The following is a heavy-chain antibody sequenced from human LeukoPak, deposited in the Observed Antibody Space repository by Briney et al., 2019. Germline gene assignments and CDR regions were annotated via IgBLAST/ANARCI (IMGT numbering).Heavy chain of an antibody. CDR3: TTDSYDSSGYYGYYYYMDV. J-gene: IGHJ6*03. D-gene: IGHD3-22*01. CDR2: IKSKTDGGTT. CDR1: GFTFSNAW. Sequence: PGGSLRLSCAASGFTFSNAWMSWVRQAPGKGLEWVGRIKSKTDGGTTDYAAPVKGRFTISRDDSKNTLYLQMNSLKTEDTAVYYCTTDSYDSSGYYGYYYYMDVWGKGTTVTISS. V-gene: IGHV3-15*01.